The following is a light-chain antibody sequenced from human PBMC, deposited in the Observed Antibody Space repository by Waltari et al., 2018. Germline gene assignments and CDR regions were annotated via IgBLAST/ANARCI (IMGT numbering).Light chain of an antibody. CDR1: QSISDW. V-gene: IGKV1-5*01. CDR3: QQYNDWST. J-gene: IGKJ2*01. Sequence: DIQMTQSPSTLSASVGDRVTITCRASQSISDWLAWYQQKPGQAPKLLIYDASTLESGVPSRFSGSGSGTEFTLTISSLQPDDFATYYCQQYNDWSTFGQGTKLEI. CDR2: DAS.